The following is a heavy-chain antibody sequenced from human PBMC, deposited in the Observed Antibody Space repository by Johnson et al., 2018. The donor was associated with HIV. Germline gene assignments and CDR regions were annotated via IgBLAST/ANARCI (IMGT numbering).Heavy chain of an antibody. Sequence: QLVESGGGLVQPGRSLRLSCAASGFTFDDYAMHWVRQAPGKGLEWVSGISWNSGSIGYADSVKGRFTISRDNAKNSLYLQRNSLRAEDTALYYCAKEKKTMVQGLGAFDIWGQGTMVTVSS. V-gene: IGHV3-9*01. D-gene: IGHD3-10*01. CDR2: ISWNSGSI. CDR1: GFTFDDYA. CDR3: AKEKKTMVQGLGAFDI. J-gene: IGHJ3*02.